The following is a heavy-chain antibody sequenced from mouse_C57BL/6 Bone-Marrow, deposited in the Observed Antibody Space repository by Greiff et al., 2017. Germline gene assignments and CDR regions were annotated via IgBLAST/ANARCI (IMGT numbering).Heavy chain of an antibody. CDR1: GYTFTSYW. CDR2: IDPSDSYT. Sequence: QVQLQQPGAELVRPGTSVKLSCKASGYTFTSYWMHWVKQRPGQGLEWIGVIDPSDSYTNYNQKFKGKATLTVDQSSSTAYMQLNSLTSEDSAVYYCARKGYYRYGYFDVWGTGTAVTVSS. D-gene: IGHD1-1*01. J-gene: IGHJ1*03. V-gene: IGHV1-59*01. CDR3: ARKGYYRYGYFDV.